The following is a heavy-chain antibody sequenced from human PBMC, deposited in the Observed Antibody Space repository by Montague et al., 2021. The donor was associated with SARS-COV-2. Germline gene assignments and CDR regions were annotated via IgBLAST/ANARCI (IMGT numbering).Heavy chain of an antibody. Sequence: CAISGDSVSSNRAAWNWIRQSPSRGLEWLGRTYYRSKRHNDYAVSVKSRITINPDTSKNQFSLQLKSVTPEDTAVYYCARGWVATIPHMDNWGQGSLVIVSS. CDR1: GDSVSSNRAA. D-gene: IGHD5-12*01. CDR3: ARGWVATIPHMDN. CDR2: TYYRSKRHN. V-gene: IGHV6-1*01. J-gene: IGHJ4*02.